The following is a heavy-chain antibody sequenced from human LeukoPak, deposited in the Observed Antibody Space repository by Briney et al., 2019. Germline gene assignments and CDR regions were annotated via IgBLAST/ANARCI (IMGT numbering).Heavy chain of an antibody. J-gene: IGHJ4*02. CDR2: IYYSGST. V-gene: IGHV4-59*11. CDR1: GGSISSHY. Sequence: PSETLSLTCTVSGGSISSHYWSWIRQPPGKGLERIGYIYYSGSTNYNPSLKSRVTISVDTSKNQFSLKLSSVTAADTAVYYCATRDDFWSGYGHWGQGTLVTVSS. D-gene: IGHD3-3*01. CDR3: ATRDDFWSGYGH.